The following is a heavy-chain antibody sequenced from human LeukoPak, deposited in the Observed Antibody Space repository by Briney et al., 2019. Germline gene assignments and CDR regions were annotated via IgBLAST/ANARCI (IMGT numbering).Heavy chain of an antibody. V-gene: IGHV1-2*02. J-gene: IGHJ4*02. CDR1: GYTFTGYY. CDR3: ARDEQWLVSKLGHY. CDR2: INPNSGGT. D-gene: IGHD6-19*01. Sequence: ASVKVSCKASGYTFTGYYMHWVRQAPGQGLEWMGWINPNSGGTNYAQKFQGRVTMTRDTSISTAYMELSRLRSDGTAVYYCARDEQWLVSKLGHYWGQGTLVTVSS.